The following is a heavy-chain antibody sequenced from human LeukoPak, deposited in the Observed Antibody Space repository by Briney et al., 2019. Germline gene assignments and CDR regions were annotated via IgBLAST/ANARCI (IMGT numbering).Heavy chain of an antibody. D-gene: IGHD2-15*01. CDR3: ARDQFLLGYCSGGRGCRRAYYFDY. CDR2: FSGYNVNT. CDR1: GYTFTSYG. J-gene: IGHJ4*02. V-gene: IGHV1-18*01. Sequence: ASVKVSCKASGYTFTSYGISWVRQAPGQGLEWMGWFSGYNVNTNYAEKFQGRVTMTTDTSTSTAYMEVRSLRSDDTAVYYCARDQFLLGYCSGGRGCRRAYYFDYWGQGTLVTVSS.